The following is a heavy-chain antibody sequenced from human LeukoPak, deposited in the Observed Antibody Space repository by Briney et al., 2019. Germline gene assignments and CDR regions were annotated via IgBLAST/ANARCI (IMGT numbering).Heavy chain of an antibody. D-gene: IGHD3-16*01. CDR3: ARGGGLDV. Sequence: GGSLRLSCAASGFTFSSYWMNWARQAPGKGLEWGASINHNGNVNYYVDSVKGRFTISRDNAKNSLYLQMSNLRAEDTAVYFCARGGGLDVWGQGATVTVSS. CDR1: GFTFSSYW. CDR2: INHNGNVN. J-gene: IGHJ6*02. V-gene: IGHV3-7*03.